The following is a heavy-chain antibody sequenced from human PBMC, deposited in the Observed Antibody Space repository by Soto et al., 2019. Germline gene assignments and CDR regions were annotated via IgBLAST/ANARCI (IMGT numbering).Heavy chain of an antibody. CDR3: VRVGRLGGY. CDR2: IKEDGSEK. J-gene: IGHJ4*02. D-gene: IGHD3-16*01. V-gene: IGHV3-7*03. Sequence: PGGSLRLSCASSVFTFSSYWMSWVRHSPGKGLEWVANIKEDGSEKYYVDSVKGRFTISRDNAKNSLFLQMNSLKAEDTAVYYCVRVGRLGGYLGQGTLVIVS. CDR1: VFTFSSYW.